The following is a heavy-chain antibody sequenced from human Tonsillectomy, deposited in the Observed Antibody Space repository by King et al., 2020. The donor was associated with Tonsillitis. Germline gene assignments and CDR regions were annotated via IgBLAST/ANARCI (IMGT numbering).Heavy chain of an antibody. J-gene: IGHJ6*03. CDR2: IKQVGSEK. CDR1: GFTFSSYW. V-gene: IGHV3-7*03. Sequence: VQLVESGGGLVQPGGSQRLSGAASGFTFSSYWMSWVRQAPGKGLEWVANIKQVGSEKSYVDSVKGRFIISRDNAKNSLYLQLNSLRAEDTAVYYCARLAIAARRPIQDYFYYYVDVWGKGTTVTVSS. D-gene: IGHD6-6*01. CDR3: ARLAIAARRPIQDYFYYYVDV.